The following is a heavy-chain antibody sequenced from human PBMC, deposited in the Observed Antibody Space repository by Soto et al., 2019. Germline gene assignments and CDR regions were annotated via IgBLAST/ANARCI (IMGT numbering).Heavy chain of an antibody. CDR1: GGAVSSGTYY. CDR2: IYFTGST. Sequence: SETLSLTCTLSGGAVSSGTYYWSWIRQPPGKGLEWIGHIYFTGSTNYNPSLKSRVTMSLDTSRNQLSLKLSSVTAADTAVYYCTRGPPRVQWFDPWGLGTLVTVSS. V-gene: IGHV4-61*01. CDR3: TRGPPRVQWFDP. J-gene: IGHJ5*02.